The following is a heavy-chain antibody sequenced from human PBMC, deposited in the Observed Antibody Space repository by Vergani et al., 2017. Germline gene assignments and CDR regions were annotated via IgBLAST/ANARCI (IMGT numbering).Heavy chain of an antibody. CDR2: FDPEDGET. J-gene: IGHJ4*02. D-gene: IGHD3-22*01. CDR3: ATDSLRDYYDSSGPSNLDY. Sequence: QVQLAQSGAEVKKPGASVKVSCKVSGYTLTELSMHWVRQAPGKGLEWMGGFDPEDGETIYAQKFQGRVTMTEDTSTDTAYMELSSLRSEDTAVYYCATDSLRDYYDSSGPSNLDYWGQGTLVTVSS. CDR1: GYTLTELS. V-gene: IGHV1-24*01.